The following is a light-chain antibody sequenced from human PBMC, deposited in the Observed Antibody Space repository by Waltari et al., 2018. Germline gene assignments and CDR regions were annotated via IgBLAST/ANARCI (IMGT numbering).Light chain of an antibody. J-gene: IGLJ3*02. CDR3: QTGGHGTWV. CDR2: VNRDGRH. Sequence: QLELTQSPSASASLGASVKLTCTLSSGHITNVVAWHQQQPQKGPRYLMKVNRDGRHSRGDEIPDRFSGSSSGAERYLTLSSLQSEDEADYYCQTGGHGTWVFGGGTKVTVL. CDR1: SGHITNV. V-gene: IGLV4-69*01.